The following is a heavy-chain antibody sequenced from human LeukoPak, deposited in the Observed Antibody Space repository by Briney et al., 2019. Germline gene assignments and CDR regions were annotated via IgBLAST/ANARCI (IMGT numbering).Heavy chain of an antibody. V-gene: IGHV4-39*07. CDR2: IYYSGST. CDR3: ARVHEQRYSYSYCCYCMDV. Sequence: SETLSLTCTVSGGSISSSSYYWGWIRQPPGKGLEWIGSIYYSGSTYYNPSLKSRVTISVYTYKNQFSLKLRSVTAPDRAVYFCARVHEQRYSYSYCCYCMDVWGKGTTVTVSS. CDR1: GGSISSSSYY. D-gene: IGHD6-25*01. J-gene: IGHJ6*03.